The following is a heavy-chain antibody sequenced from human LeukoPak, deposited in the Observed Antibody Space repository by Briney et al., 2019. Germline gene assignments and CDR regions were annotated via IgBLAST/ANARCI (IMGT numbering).Heavy chain of an antibody. CDR2: ISGDGTAR. Sequence: GSLRLSCAASGFTSSSYWMHWVRQAPGKGLVWVSRISGDGTARNYADSVKGRFTISRDDAKNTVDLQMNSLRGEDTAVYYCVRGRGSYGWFDPWGQGTLVTVSS. D-gene: IGHD3-10*01. J-gene: IGHJ5*02. V-gene: IGHV3-74*01. CDR3: VRGRGSYGWFDP. CDR1: GFTSSSYW.